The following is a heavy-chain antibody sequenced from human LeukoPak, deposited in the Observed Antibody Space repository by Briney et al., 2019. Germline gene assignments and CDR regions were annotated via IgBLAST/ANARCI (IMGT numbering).Heavy chain of an antibody. Sequence: ASVNVSCKASGYTFTGYYMHWVRQAPGQGLEWMGWINPNSGGTNYAQKFQGWVTMTRDTSISTAYMELSRLRSDDTAVYYCARASTTLFLAVYYGMDVWGQGTTVTVSS. CDR1: GYTFTGYY. V-gene: IGHV1-2*04. D-gene: IGHD5/OR15-5a*01. CDR3: ARASTTLFLAVYYGMDV. J-gene: IGHJ6*02. CDR2: INPNSGGT.